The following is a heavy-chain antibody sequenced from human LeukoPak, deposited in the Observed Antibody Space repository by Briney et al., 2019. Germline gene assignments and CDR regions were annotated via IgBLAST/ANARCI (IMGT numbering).Heavy chain of an antibody. V-gene: IGHV4-59*01. D-gene: IGHD6-13*01. CDR2: IYYSGST. CDR1: GGSISSYY. J-gene: IGHJ4*02. CDR3: ARVFQRQQLVHGIDY. Sequence: SETLSLTCTVSGGSISSYYWSWIRQPPGKGLEWIGYIYYSGSTNYNPSLKSRVTISVDTSKNQFSLKLSSVTAADTAVYYCARVFQRQQLVHGIDYWGQGTLVTVSS.